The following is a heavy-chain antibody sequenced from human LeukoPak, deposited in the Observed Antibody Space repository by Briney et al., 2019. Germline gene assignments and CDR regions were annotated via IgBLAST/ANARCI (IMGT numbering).Heavy chain of an antibody. J-gene: IGHJ4*02. Sequence: SETLSLTCTVSGGSISSYYWSWIRQPPGKGLEWIGYIYYSGSTNYNPSLKSRVTISVDTSKNQFSLKLSSVTAADTAVYYCARDGDVGRPLDYWSQGTLVTVSS. V-gene: IGHV4-59*01. CDR3: ARDGDVGRPLDY. CDR2: IYYSGST. CDR1: GGSISSYY. D-gene: IGHD3-10*01.